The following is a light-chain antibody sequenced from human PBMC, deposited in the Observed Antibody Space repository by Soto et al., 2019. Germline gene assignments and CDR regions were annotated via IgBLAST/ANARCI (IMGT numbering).Light chain of an antibody. CDR1: QSVSSSY. Sequence: EIVMTQSPGTLSLSPGERATLSCRASQSVSSSYLAWYQQHPGQAPRLLIYGSSSRATGMPDRFSGSGSGTDFTLTLSRLEPEDFAVYYCQQYGTTWTFGQGTKVEIK. CDR3: QQYGTTWT. CDR2: GSS. V-gene: IGKV3-20*01. J-gene: IGKJ1*01.